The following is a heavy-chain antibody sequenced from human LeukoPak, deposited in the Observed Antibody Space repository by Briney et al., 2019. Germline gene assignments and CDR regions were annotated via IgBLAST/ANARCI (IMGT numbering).Heavy chain of an antibody. J-gene: IGHJ6*02. CDR2: IRGTDTNT. V-gene: IGHV3-23*01. CDR3: AKAGFYYGSGNMSPLGIGYFTMDV. Sequence: QTGGSLRLSCAASGFTFGSFTMSWVRQAPGRSLEWVSAIRGTDTNTYYADSVRGRFTISRDNSNNTLFLQMNGLRAEDTAVYYCAKAGFYYGSGNMSPLGIGYFTMDVWGQGTTVTVSS. CDR1: GFTFGSFT. D-gene: IGHD3-10*01.